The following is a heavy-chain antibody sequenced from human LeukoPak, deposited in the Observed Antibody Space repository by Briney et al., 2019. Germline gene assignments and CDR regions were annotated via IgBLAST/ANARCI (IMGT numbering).Heavy chain of an antibody. Sequence: SVKVSCNASRGTFSTYAITWVRQAPGQGLEWMGGIIPIFGTANYAQKFQGRVTITADESTSTAYMELSSLRSDDTAVFYCARSKALRLDDIYYWGQGTLVTVSS. CDR3: ARSKALRLDDIYY. CDR2: IIPIFGTA. D-gene: IGHD1-1*01. V-gene: IGHV1-69*13. CDR1: RGTFSTYA. J-gene: IGHJ4*02.